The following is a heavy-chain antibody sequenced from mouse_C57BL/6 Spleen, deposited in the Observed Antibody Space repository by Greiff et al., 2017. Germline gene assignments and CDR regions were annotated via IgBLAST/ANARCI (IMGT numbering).Heavy chain of an antibody. CDR3: ARTGYYGSYAMDY. Sequence: EVQLQQSGPELVKPGASVKMSCKASGYTFTDYNMHWVKQSHGKSLEWIGYINPNNGGTSYNQKFKGKATLTVNKSSSTAYMELRSLTSEDSAVYYCARTGYYGSYAMDYWGQGTSVTVSS. J-gene: IGHJ4*01. CDR1: GYTFTDYN. CDR2: INPNNGGT. D-gene: IGHD1-1*01. V-gene: IGHV1-22*01.